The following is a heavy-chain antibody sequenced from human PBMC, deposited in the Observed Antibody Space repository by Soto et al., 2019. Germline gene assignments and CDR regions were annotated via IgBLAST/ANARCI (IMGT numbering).Heavy chain of an antibody. CDR1: GGSISSYY. CDR2: IYTSGST. D-gene: IGHD2-21*01. Sequence: QVQLQESGPGLVKPSETLSLTCTVSGGSISSYYWSWIRQPAGKGLEWIGRIYTSGSTNYNPSLKSLVTMSVDTSKNQFSLKLSSVTAADTAVYYCARSLIAAPYYYYGMDVWGQGTTVTVSS. J-gene: IGHJ6*02. CDR3: ARSLIAAPYYYYGMDV. V-gene: IGHV4-4*07.